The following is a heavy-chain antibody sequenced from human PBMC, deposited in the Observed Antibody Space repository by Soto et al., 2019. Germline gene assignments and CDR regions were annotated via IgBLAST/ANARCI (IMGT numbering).Heavy chain of an antibody. V-gene: IGHV3-23*01. J-gene: IGHJ3*02. CDR3: AKDAYSGNLPRGAFDI. D-gene: IGHD1-26*01. CDR1: GFTFSSYA. Sequence: PGGSLRLSCAASGFTFSSYAMSWVHQAPGKGLEWVSGISDSGGSTYYADSAKGRFTISRDNSKNTLYLQMNSLRAEDTAIYYCAKDAYSGNLPRGAFDIWGRGTMVTVSS. CDR2: ISDSGGST.